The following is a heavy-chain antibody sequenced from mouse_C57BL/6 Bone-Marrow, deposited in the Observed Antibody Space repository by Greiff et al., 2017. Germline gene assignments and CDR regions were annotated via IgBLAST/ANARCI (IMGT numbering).Heavy chain of an antibody. J-gene: IGHJ4*01. CDR1: GYTFTSYW. V-gene: IGHV1-53*01. D-gene: IGHD1-1*01. Sequence: VQLQQPGTELVKPGASVKLSCKASGYTFTSYWMHWVKQRPGQGLEWIGNINPSNGGTNYNEKFKSKATLTVDKSSSTAYMQLSSLTSEDSAVYYCAPITTVGENAMDYWGQGTSVTVSS. CDR3: APITTVGENAMDY. CDR2: INPSNGGT.